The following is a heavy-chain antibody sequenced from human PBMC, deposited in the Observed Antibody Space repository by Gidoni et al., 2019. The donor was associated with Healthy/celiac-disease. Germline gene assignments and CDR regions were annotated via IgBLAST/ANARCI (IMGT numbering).Heavy chain of an antibody. V-gene: IGHV4-39*01. Sequence: QLQLQASGPGLVKPSETLSLTCTVAGGSISRSSYYWAWLRQPPGKGLEWIGSIYYSGSTYYNPALNSLVTISVDTSKNQFFLKLSSVTAADTAVYYCATSLPRIVGAPFDYWGQGTLVTVSS. CDR3: ATSLPRIVGAPFDY. D-gene: IGHD1-26*01. J-gene: IGHJ4*02. CDR1: GGSISRSSYY. CDR2: IYYSGST.